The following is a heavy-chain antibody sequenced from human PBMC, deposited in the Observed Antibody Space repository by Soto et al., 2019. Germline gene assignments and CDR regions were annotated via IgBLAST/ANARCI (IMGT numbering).Heavy chain of an antibody. CDR1: GFTFSSYG. CDR3: ARAGAVIRYFDY. Sequence: PGGSLRLSCAASGFTFSSYGMHWVRQAPGKGLEWVAVIWYDGSNKYYADSVKGRFTISRDNTKNTLYLQMNSLRAEDTAVYYCARAGAVIRYFDYWGQGTLVTVSS. J-gene: IGHJ4*02. D-gene: IGHD3-16*02. CDR2: IWYDGSNK. V-gene: IGHV3-33*01.